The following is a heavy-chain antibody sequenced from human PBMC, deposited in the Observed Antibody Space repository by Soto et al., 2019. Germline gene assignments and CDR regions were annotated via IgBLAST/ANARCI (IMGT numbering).Heavy chain of an antibody. CDR1: GGPFSDDAHL. CDR3: ARANAYNYVRYFFDF. Sequence: QVQLQESGPGLVKPSQTLSLICTVSGGPFSDDAHLWSWLRQSPGMGLEWMGHISSSERASYNPSLQSRLSISRDTSKKQFSLSLTSVTAADTAVYFCARANAYNYVRYFFDFGGQGALVTVSS. D-gene: IGHD5-12*01. J-gene: IGHJ4*02. CDR2: ISSSERA. V-gene: IGHV4-30-4*01.